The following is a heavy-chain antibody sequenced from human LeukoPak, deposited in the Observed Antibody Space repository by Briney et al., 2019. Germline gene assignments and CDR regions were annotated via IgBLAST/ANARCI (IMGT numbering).Heavy chain of an antibody. J-gene: IGHJ6*03. CDR2: IKEDGSAK. CDR3: ATEVYYYMDV. CDR1: GFTFSSYW. V-gene: IGHV3-7*01. Sequence: GGSLRLSCAASGFTFSSYWMSWVRQAPGKGLEWVANIKEDGSAKYYVDSVKGRFTISRDNAKNSLYLQMNSLRAEDTAVYYCATEVYYYMDVWGKGTTVTVSS.